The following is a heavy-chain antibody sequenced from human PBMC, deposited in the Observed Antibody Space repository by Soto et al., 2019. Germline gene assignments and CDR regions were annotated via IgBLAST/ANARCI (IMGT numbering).Heavy chain of an antibody. J-gene: IGHJ4*02. CDR3: ARTHSGSYRIDY. D-gene: IGHD1-26*01. V-gene: IGHV2-70*01. CDR1: GFSLSTSGMC. Sequence: SGPTLVNPTQTLKLTCTFSGFSLSTSGMCVSWIRQPPGKALEWLALIDWDDGKHYSTSLKTRLTISKDTPKNQVVLTMTNMDPVDTATYYCARTHSGSYRIDYWGQGTLVTVSS. CDR2: IDWDDGK.